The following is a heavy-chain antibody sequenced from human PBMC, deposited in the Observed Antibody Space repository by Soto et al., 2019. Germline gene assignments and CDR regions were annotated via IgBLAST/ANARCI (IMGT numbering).Heavy chain of an antibody. D-gene: IGHD3-10*01. V-gene: IGHV1-18*01. CDR3: ARMVRGSTVGYYYYMDV. CDR1: GYTFTSHG. J-gene: IGHJ6*03. CDR2: ISPYNGDT. Sequence: ASVKVSCKTSGYTFTSHGISCVRQAPGQGLEWMGWISPYNGDTNYAQKLQGRVSVTTDSSTRTAYMELRSLRSEDTAVYYCARMVRGSTVGYYYYMDVWGKGTTVTVSS.